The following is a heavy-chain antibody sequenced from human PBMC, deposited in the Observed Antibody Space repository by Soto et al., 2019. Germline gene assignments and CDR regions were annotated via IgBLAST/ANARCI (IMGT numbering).Heavy chain of an antibody. V-gene: IGHV1-18*04. Sequence: ASVKVSCKXSGYTFTSYGISWVRQAPGQGLEWMGWISAYNGNTNYAQKLQGRVTMTTDTSTSTAYMELRSLRSDDTAVYYCARRQHYYDSSGYSNWFDPWGQGTLVTVSS. CDR3: ARRQHYYDSSGYSNWFDP. CDR1: GYTFTSYG. J-gene: IGHJ5*02. CDR2: ISAYNGNT. D-gene: IGHD3-22*01.